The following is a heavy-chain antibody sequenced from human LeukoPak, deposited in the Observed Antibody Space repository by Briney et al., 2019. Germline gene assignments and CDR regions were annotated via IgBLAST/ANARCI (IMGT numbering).Heavy chain of an antibody. V-gene: IGHV3-66*01. CDR2: IYSGGST. D-gene: IGHD6-6*01. J-gene: IGHJ4*02. CDR1: GFTVSSNY. Sequence: GGPLRLSCAASGFTVSSNYGSGVPEAPGKGLEGGTDIYSGGSTYYAESVKGRSTISRDNSKNTLYLQMNSLRAEDKAVYYCARASSIAARPEYFDYWGQGTLVTVSS. CDR3: ARASSIAARPEYFDY.